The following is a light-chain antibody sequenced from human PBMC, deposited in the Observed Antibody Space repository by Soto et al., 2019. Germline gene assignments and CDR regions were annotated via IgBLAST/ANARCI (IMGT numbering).Light chain of an antibody. CDR2: GAS. Sequence: EIVLTQSPATLSLYPGDRATLSCRASQSVSSDLAWYQQQPGHAPRLLSFGASNRATGIPARFSGRGSGTDFTLTISSLQSEDFAVYYCQQYNNWPPVTFGGGTKVGIK. J-gene: IGKJ4*01. CDR1: QSVSSD. CDR3: QQYNNWPPVT. V-gene: IGKV3-15*01.